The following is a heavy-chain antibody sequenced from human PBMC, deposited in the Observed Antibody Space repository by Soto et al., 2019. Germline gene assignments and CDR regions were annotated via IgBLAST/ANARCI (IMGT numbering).Heavy chain of an antibody. V-gene: IGHV1-2*02. Sequence: GASVKVSCKASGYPFSDNQIHWLRRAPGQGLEWMGRINPKSDDTNYAQKFQGRVTMTRDTSIDTAYLKLTGLTSDDTATYYCARKHSLDYIRWGLDPWGQGTLVTAPQ. D-gene: IGHD4-4*01. CDR3: ARKHSLDYIRWGLDP. CDR1: GYPFSDNQ. J-gene: IGHJ5*02. CDR2: INPKSDDT.